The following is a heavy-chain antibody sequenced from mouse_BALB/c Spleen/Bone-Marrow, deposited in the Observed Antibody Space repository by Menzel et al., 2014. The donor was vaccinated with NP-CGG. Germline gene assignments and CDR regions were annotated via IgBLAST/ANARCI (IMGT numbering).Heavy chain of an antibody. CDR3: ATYDGYYFDY. V-gene: IGHV3-8*02. CDR2: ISYSGST. Sequence: EVKVVESGPSLVKPSQTLSLTCSVTGDSIXSGYWNWIRKFPGNKLEYMGCISYSGSTYYNPSLKSRISITRDTSKNQYYLQLNSVTTEDTATYYCATYDGYYFDYWGQGTTLTVSS. CDR1: GDSIXSGY. J-gene: IGHJ2*01. D-gene: IGHD1-2*01.